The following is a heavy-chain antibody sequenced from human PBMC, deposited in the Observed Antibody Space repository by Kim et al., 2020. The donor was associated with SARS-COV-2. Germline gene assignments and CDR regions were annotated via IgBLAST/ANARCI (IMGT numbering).Heavy chain of an antibody. Sequence: VSVKSRITINPDTSKNQFSLQLNSVTPEDTAVYYCASSRGSSSYYYYGMDVWGQGTTVTVSS. J-gene: IGHJ6*02. D-gene: IGHD6-19*01. V-gene: IGHV6-1*01. CDR3: ASSRGSSSYYYYGMDV.